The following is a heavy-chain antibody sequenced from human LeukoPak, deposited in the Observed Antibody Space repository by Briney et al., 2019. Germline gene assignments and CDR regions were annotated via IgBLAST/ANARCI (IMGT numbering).Heavy chain of an antibody. CDR1: GFTLSSYW. J-gene: IGHJ1*01. V-gene: IGHV3-74*01. CDR2: IKSDGRT. CDR3: ARAPSEIGGYYPEYFRH. D-gene: IGHD3-22*01. Sequence: GGSLRLSCAASGFTLSSYWMHWVRQAPGKGLVWVSRIKSDGRTNYADSVKGRFTISRDNAKNTVSLQMNSLRAEDTGVYYCARAPSEIGGYYPEYFRHWGQGILVIVSS.